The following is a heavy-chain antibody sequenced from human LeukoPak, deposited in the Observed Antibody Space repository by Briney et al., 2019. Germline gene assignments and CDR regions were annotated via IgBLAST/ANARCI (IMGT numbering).Heavy chain of an antibody. V-gene: IGHV3-30*02. CDR2: IRYDGSNK. Sequence: GGSLRLSCAASGLTFSSYGMHWVRQAPGKGLEWVAFIRYDGSNKYYADSVKGRFTISRDNSKNTLSLEMNSLRAEDTAVYYCARAKAGSSWYGSWKNYYYMDVWGKGTTVTVSS. J-gene: IGHJ6*03. CDR3: ARAKAGSSWYGSWKNYYYMDV. D-gene: IGHD6-13*01. CDR1: GLTFSSYG.